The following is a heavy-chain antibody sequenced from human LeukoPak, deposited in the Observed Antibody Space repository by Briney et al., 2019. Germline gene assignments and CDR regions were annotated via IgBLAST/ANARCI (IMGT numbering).Heavy chain of an antibody. J-gene: IGHJ4*02. Sequence: GRSLRLSCAASGFTFSSYGMHWVRQAPGKGLEWVANIKQDGSEKNYVDSVKGRFTISRDNAKSSLFLQMNDLRAEDTAVYYCAKGGRGNGEVYWGQGTLVTVSS. CDR1: GFTFSSYG. CDR3: AKGGRGNGEVY. D-gene: IGHD2-8*01. CDR2: IKQDGSEK. V-gene: IGHV3-7*01.